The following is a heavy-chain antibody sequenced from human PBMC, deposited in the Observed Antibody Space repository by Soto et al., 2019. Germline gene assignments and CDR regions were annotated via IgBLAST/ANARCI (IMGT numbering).Heavy chain of an antibody. J-gene: IGHJ5*02. V-gene: IGHV4-30-4*01. CDR2: IYHSGTT. CDR3: ARAPPFPRTQSWFDP. CDR1: GGSISSGDYY. Sequence: QVQLQESGPGLVKPSQTLSLTCTVSGGSISSGDYYWSWIRQPPGKGLEWIGYIYHSGTTYHNPSLKSRVTISVDTSKNQFSLKLNSVIAADTAVYYCARAPPFPRTQSWFDPWGQGTLVTVSS.